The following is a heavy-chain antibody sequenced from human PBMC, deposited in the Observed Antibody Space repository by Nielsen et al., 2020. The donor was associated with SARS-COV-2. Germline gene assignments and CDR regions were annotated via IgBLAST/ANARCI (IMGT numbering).Heavy chain of an antibody. CDR1: GFTFDDYA. J-gene: IGHJ6*02. CDR2: ISWNSGSI. V-gene: IGHV3-9*01. CDR3: ATLFGETHYYYYGMDV. D-gene: IGHD3-10*02. Sequence: SLKISCAASGFTFDDYAMNWVRQAPWQGLEWVSGISWNSGSIRYSDSVKGRFTISRDNAKNSLYLQMNSLRAEDTALYYCATLFGETHYYYYGMDVWGQGTTVTVSS.